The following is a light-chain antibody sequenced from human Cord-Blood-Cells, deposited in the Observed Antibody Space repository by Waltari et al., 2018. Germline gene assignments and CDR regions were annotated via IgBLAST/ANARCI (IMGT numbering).Light chain of an antibody. CDR3: QAWDISTYV. J-gene: IGLJ1*01. CDR1: KLGDKY. Sequence: SYELTQPPSVSVSPGQTASITCSGDKLGDKYACWYQQKPGQSPVLVVHQDSKRPSGIPERFSGSNSGNTATLTISGTQAMDEADYYCQAWDISTYVFGTGTKVTVL. CDR2: QDS. V-gene: IGLV3-1*01.